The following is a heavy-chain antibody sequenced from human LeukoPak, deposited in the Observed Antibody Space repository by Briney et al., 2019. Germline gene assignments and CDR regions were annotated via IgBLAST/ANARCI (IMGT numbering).Heavy chain of an antibody. D-gene: IGHD3-3*01. CDR1: GGSLSSGGYY. V-gene: IGHV4-31*03. J-gene: IGHJ6*02. CDR2: IYYSGST. CDR3: ARASSIFGSRSNYYGMDV. Sequence: SETLSLTCTVSGGSLSSGGYYWSWIRQHPGQGLEWIGYIYYSGSTYYNPSLKGRVTISVDTSKNQFSLKLSSVTAADTAVYYCARASSIFGSRSNYYGMDVWGQGTTVTVSS.